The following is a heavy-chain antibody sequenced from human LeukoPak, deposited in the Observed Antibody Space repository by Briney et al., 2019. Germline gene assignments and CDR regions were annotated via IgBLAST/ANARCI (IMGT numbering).Heavy chain of an antibody. CDR2: IYTSGST. CDR3: ARVVEDYYDSSGYYYYFDY. Sequence: SQTLSLTCTVSGGSISSGSYYWNWIRQPAGKGLEWIGRIYTSGSTNYNPSLKSRVTISVDTSKNQFSLKLSSVTAAGTAVYYCARVVEDYYDSSGYYYYFDYWGQGTLVTVSS. CDR1: GGSISSGSYY. J-gene: IGHJ4*02. D-gene: IGHD3-22*01. V-gene: IGHV4-61*02.